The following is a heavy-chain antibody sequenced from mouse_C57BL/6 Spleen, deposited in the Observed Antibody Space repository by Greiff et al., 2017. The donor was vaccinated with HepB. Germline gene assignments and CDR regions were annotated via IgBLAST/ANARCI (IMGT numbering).Heavy chain of an antibody. CDR3: TGGYDGGRG. J-gene: IGHJ2*01. D-gene: IGHD2-2*01. V-gene: IGHV1-15*01. Sequence: VQLQQSGAELVRPGASVTLSCKASGYTFTDYEMHWVKQTPVHGLEWIGAIDPETGGTAYNQKFKGEAILTADKSSSTAYMELRSLTSEDSAVYYCTGGYDGGRGWGQGTTLTVSS. CDR2: IDPETGGT. CDR1: GYTFTDYE.